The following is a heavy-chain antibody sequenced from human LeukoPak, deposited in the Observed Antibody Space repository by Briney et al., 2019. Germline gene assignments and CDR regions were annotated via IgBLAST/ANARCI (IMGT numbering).Heavy chain of an antibody. CDR2: ISYDGSNK. V-gene: IGHV3-30*04. J-gene: IGHJ4*02. CDR3: AKSAQWPFDY. Sequence: GSLRLSCAASGFTFSNYAIHWVCQAPGKGLEWVAVISYDGSNKYYADSVKGRFTISRDNSKNTLYLQMNSLRAEDTAVYYCAKSAQWPFDYWGQGTLVTVSS. D-gene: IGHD6-19*01. CDR1: GFTFSNYA.